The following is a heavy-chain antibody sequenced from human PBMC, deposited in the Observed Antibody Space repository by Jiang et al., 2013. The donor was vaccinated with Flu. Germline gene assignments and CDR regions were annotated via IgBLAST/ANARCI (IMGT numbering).Heavy chain of an antibody. V-gene: IGHV1-2*02. CDR2: INPNVGDT. CDR1: EYTFTGYY. D-gene: IGHD3/OR15-3a*01. Sequence: GAEVKKPGASVKVSCKASEYTFTGYYIHWVRQAPGQGLEWMGWINPNVGDTRLAQKFQGRVTMARDTSITTASMELSSLASDDTAVYYCARDGLAKNGFDLWGQGTLVSVSS. J-gene: IGHJ3*01. CDR3: ARDGLAKNGFDL.